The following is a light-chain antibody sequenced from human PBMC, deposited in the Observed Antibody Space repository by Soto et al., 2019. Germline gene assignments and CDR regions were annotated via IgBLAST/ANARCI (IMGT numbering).Light chain of an antibody. V-gene: IGKV3-11*01. J-gene: IGKJ4*01. CDR1: QSVSTN. Sequence: EIVLTQSPATLSLSPGERATLSCRASQSVSTNLAWYQQKPGQAPRLLIYDASTRATGIPARFSGSGSGTDFTLTISSLQPEDSAVYYCQQRGSWPLTFGEGTKVEIK. CDR2: DAS. CDR3: QQRGSWPLT.